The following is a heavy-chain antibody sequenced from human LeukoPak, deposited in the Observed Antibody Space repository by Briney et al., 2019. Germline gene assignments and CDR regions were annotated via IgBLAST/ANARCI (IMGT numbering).Heavy chain of an antibody. Sequence: SETLSLTCTVSGGSISSSSYYWGWIRQPPGKGLEWIGSIYYSGSTYYNPSLKSRVTISVDTSKNQFSLKLSSVTAADTAVYYCARDVEYSSSSGPYYYYYMDVWGKGTTVTVSS. V-gene: IGHV4-39*07. J-gene: IGHJ6*03. D-gene: IGHD6-6*01. CDR2: IYYSGST. CDR1: GGSISSSSYY. CDR3: ARDVEYSSSSGPYYYYYMDV.